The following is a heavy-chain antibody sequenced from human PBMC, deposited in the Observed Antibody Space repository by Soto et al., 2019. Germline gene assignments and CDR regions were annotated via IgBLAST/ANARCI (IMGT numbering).Heavy chain of an antibody. CDR2: IIPVFGTA. V-gene: IGHV1-69*01. CDR1: GGTFSSYG. Sequence: QVQLVQSGAEVKKPGSSVKVSCKASGGTFSSYGISWVRQAPGQGLEWMGGIIPVFGTANYGQKFKGRVTITADEATSTGYMELSSLRSQDTAVYYCARAVSVTGTVPLSWFDPWGQGTLVTVSS. CDR3: ARAVSVTGTVPLSWFDP. J-gene: IGHJ5*02. D-gene: IGHD6-19*01.